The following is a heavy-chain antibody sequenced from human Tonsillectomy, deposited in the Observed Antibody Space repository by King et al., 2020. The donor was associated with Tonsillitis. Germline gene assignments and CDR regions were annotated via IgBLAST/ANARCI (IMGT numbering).Heavy chain of an antibody. CDR1: GGSISSGFYY. J-gene: IGHJ4*02. Sequence: HVQLQESGPGLVKPSQTLSLTCTVSGGSISSGFYYWSWIRQHPGKGLEWIGYIYYSGSTYYNPSLLSRVTISVDTSKNQISLKLSSVTAADTAVYYCARSMVRGVSPFGYWGQGSLVTVSS. D-gene: IGHD3-10*01. V-gene: IGHV4-31*03. CDR3: ARSMVRGVSPFGY. CDR2: IYYSGST.